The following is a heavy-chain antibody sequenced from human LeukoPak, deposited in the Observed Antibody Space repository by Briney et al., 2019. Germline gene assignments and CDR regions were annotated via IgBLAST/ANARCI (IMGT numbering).Heavy chain of an antibody. Sequence: PSETLSLTCTVSGGSISSYYGSWIRQPPGKGLEWIGYIYYSGSTNYNPSLKSRVTISVDTSKNQFSLKLSSVTAADTAVYYCARAGSIAAAGMQGAFDIWGQGTMVTVSS. D-gene: IGHD6-13*01. CDR3: ARAGSIAAAGMQGAFDI. J-gene: IGHJ3*02. V-gene: IGHV4-59*01. CDR1: GGSISSYY. CDR2: IYYSGST.